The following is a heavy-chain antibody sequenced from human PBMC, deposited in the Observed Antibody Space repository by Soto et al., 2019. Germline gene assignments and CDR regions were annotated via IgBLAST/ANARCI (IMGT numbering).Heavy chain of an antibody. Sequence: QVQLQESGPGLVKPSQTLSLTCTVSGGSISSGGYYWTWLRQHPGKGLEWIGYNYYNGITYYNPSLKSRVTISLDTSKNQFSLKRSSVTAADTAVYYCARGSSIAGLYYGMDVWGQGTTVTVSS. D-gene: IGHD6-6*01. J-gene: IGHJ6*02. CDR1: GGSISSGGYY. V-gene: IGHV4-31*03. CDR2: NYYNGIT. CDR3: ARGSSIAGLYYGMDV.